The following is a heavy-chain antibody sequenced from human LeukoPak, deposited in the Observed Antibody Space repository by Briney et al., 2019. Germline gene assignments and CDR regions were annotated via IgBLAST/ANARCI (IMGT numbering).Heavy chain of an antibody. CDR3: ARDLYYYGSGSPTNWFDP. CDR1: VGTFSSYA. Sequence: SVKVSCKAYVGTFSSYAISWVRQAPGQGLEWMGGVIPIFGTANYAQKFQGRVTITADESTSTAYMELSRLRSDDTAVYYCARDLYYYGSGSPTNWFDPWGQGTLVTVSS. V-gene: IGHV1-69*13. J-gene: IGHJ5*02. CDR2: VIPIFGTA. D-gene: IGHD3-10*01.